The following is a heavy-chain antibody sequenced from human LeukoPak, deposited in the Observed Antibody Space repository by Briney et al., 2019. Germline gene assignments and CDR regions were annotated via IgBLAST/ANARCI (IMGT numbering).Heavy chain of an antibody. Sequence: GGSLRLSCAASGFTFSSYGMHWVRQAPGKGLEWVAVISYDGSNKYYADSVKGRFTISRDNSKNTLYLQMNSLRAEDTAVYYCAKGSIVVVPAVIDYWGQGTLVTVSS. CDR1: GFTFSSYG. V-gene: IGHV3-30*18. J-gene: IGHJ4*02. CDR2: ISYDGSNK. CDR3: AKGSIVVVPAVIDY. D-gene: IGHD2-2*02.